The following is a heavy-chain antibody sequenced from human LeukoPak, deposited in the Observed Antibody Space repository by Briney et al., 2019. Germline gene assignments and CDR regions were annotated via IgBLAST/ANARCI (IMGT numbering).Heavy chain of an antibody. CDR2: ISSSSSYI. Sequence: GGSLRLSCAASGFTFSSYSMNWVRQAPGKGLEWVSSISSSSSYIYYADSVKGRFTISRDNSKNTLYLQMNSLRAEDTAVYYCAREGYSSSWYYFDYWGQGTLVTVSS. V-gene: IGHV3-21*01. D-gene: IGHD6-13*01. CDR3: AREGYSSSWYYFDY. J-gene: IGHJ4*02. CDR1: GFTFSSYS.